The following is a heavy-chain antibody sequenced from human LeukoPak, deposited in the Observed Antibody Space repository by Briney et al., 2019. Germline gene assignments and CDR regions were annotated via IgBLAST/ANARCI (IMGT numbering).Heavy chain of an antibody. CDR2: ISGSGGST. Sequence: GGSLRLSCAASGFTFSSYAMSWVRQAPGKGLEWVSAISGSGGSTYYADPVKGRFTISRDNSKNTLYLQMNSLRAEDTAVYYCAKVVTYYDFWSGRPSYYYYMDVWGKGTTVTVSS. D-gene: IGHD3-3*01. V-gene: IGHV3-23*01. CDR3: AKVVTYYDFWSGRPSYYYYMDV. J-gene: IGHJ6*03. CDR1: GFTFSSYA.